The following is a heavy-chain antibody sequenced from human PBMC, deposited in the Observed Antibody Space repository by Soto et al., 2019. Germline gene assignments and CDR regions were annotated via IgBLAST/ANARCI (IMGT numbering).Heavy chain of an antibody. CDR3: ARGPTDHYDTSGNYFLDY. CDR1: GYTFTTYG. CDR2: ISTYNGNT. Sequence: QVQLVQSGAEVKKPGASVKVSCKASGYTFTTYGMSWVRQAPGQGRDWMGWISTYNGNTKYAERLQARGTMTTDTTTSTAYMELTSRRSDDTAVYYCARGPTDHYDTSGNYFLDYWGQGTLVTVSS. V-gene: IGHV1-18*01. J-gene: IGHJ4*02. D-gene: IGHD3-22*01.